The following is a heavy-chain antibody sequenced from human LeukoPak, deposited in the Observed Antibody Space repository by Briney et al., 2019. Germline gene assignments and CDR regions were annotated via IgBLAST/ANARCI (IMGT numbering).Heavy chain of an antibody. Sequence: SETLSLTCTVSGGSISSYYWSWIRQPAGKGLEWIGRIYTSGSTNYNPSLKSRVTMSVDTSKNQFSLQLNSVTPEDTAVYYCARAQVLLWPRGYFDYWGQGTLVTVSS. CDR2: IYTSGST. CDR3: ARAQVLLWPRGYFDY. CDR1: GGSISSYY. V-gene: IGHV4-4*07. J-gene: IGHJ4*02. D-gene: IGHD3-10*01.